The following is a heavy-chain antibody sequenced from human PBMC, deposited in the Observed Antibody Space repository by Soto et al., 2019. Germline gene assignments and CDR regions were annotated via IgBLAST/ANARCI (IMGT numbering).Heavy chain of an antibody. CDR3: ARSEEDSDYYYYGMDV. J-gene: IGHJ6*02. V-gene: IGHV6-1*01. CDR2: TYYRSRWYS. CDR1: GDTVSSNSVA. Sequence: LQTLSLTCVGSGDTVSSNSVAWNWVRQSPSRGLEWLGRTYYRSRWYSDYAVSVRSRIDINADTSKNQVSLQLNSVTPEDTAVYYCARSEEDSDYYYYGMDVWGQGTTVTVSS. D-gene: IGHD2-15*01.